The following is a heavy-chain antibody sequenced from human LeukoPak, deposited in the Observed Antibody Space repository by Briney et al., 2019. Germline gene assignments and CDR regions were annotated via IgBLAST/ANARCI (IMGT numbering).Heavy chain of an antibody. J-gene: IGHJ4*02. CDR3: ARDHKYAFDN. CDR2: IGIDSGNT. Sequence: GGSLRLTCAASGFIFSDYSMNWVRQAPGKGLEWISYIGIDSGNTKYADSVKGRFTISGDKAKNSLYLQMNSLRVEDTAVYYCARDHKYAFDNWGQGTLVTVSS. V-gene: IGHV3-48*01. CDR1: GFIFSDYS. D-gene: IGHD2-2*01.